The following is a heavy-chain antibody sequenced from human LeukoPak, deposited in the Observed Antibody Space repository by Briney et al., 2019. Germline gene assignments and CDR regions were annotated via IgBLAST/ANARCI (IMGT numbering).Heavy chain of an antibody. CDR1: GGSISSSSYS. CDR3: ASQASSGWYPNWFDP. V-gene: IGHV4-39*01. D-gene: IGHD6-19*01. J-gene: IGHJ5*02. CDR2: IYYSGST. Sequence: SETLSLTCTVSGGSISSSSYSWGWIRQPPGKGLEWIGSIYYSGSTYYNPSLKSRVTISVDTSKNQFSLKLSSVTAADTAVYYCASQASSGWYPNWFDPWGQGTLVTVSS.